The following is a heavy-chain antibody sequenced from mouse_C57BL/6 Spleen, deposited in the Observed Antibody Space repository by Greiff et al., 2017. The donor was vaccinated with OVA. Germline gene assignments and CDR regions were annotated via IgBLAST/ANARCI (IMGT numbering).Heavy chain of an antibody. J-gene: IGHJ3*01. V-gene: IGHV1-72*01. CDR3: ATDYGSSYSWFSY. CDR2: IDPNSGGT. CDR1: GYTFTSYW. D-gene: IGHD1-1*01. Sequence: QVQLQQPGAELVKPGASVKLSCKASGYTFTSYWMHWVKQRPGRGLEWIGRIDPNSGGTKYNEKFKSKATLTADKPSSTAYMQLRSLPSEDSAVYYSATDYGSSYSWFSYWGQGTLVTVSA.